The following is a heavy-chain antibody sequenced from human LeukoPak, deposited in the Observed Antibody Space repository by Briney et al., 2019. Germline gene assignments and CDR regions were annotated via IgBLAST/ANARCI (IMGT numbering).Heavy chain of an antibody. J-gene: IGHJ4*02. CDR1: GFTFSTYG. CDR2: IGGSGIRV. Sequence: GGSLRLSCAASGFTFSTYGINWVRQAPGKGLEWVSGIGGSGIRVYYADSMKGRFTISRDNSKNTVYLRLSSLTVEDTAVYYCARDSRWALFDSWGQGTLVTVSS. V-gene: IGHV3-23*01. D-gene: IGHD5-24*01. CDR3: ARDSRWALFDS.